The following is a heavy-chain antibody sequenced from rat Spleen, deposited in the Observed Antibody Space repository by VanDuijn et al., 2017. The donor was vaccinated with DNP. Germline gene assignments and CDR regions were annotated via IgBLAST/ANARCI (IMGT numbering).Heavy chain of an antibody. CDR1: GYSITSNY. V-gene: IGHV3-1*01. CDR2: INYSGNT. D-gene: IGHD1-11*01. J-gene: IGHJ1*01. CDR3: ARGLNYGGYIYSWYFDF. Sequence: EVQLQESGPGLVKPSQSLSLTCSVTGYSITSNYWAWIRKFPGNKVEWMGYINYSGNTAYNPSLKSRIPITRDTSKNQFFLQLNSVTTEDTATYYCARGLNYGGYIYSWYFDFWGPGTMVTVSS.